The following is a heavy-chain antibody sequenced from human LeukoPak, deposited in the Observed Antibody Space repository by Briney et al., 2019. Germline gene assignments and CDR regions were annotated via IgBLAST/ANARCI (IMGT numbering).Heavy chain of an antibody. CDR2: IYYSGST. V-gene: IGHV4-39*01. CDR1: GGSISSSSYY. CDR3: ARYVGYCSGGSCYLSRGQYYFDY. D-gene: IGHD2-15*01. J-gene: IGHJ4*02. Sequence: SETLSLTCTVSGGSISSSSYYWGWIRQPPGKGLEWIGSIYYSGSTYYNPSVKSRVTISVDTSKNQFSLKLSSVTAADTAVYYCARYVGYCSGGSCYLSRGQYYFDYWGQGTRVTVSS.